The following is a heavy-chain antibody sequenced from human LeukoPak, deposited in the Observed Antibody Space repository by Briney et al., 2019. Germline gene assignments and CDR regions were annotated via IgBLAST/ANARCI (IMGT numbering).Heavy chain of an antibody. CDR1: GFTFSSYS. D-gene: IGHD6-13*01. J-gene: IGHJ3*02. Sequence: TGGSLRLSCAASGFTFSSYSMNWVRQAPGKGLEWVSSISSSSSYIYYADSVKGRFTIARDNAKNSLYLQMNSLRAEDTAVYYCARALGEVYYSSSWLPYAFDIWGQGTMVTVSS. CDR3: ARALGEVYYSSSWLPYAFDI. CDR2: ISSSSSYI. V-gene: IGHV3-21*01.